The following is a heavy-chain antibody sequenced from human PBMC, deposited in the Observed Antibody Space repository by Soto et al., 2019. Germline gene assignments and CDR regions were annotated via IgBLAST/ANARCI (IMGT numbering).Heavy chain of an antibody. Sequence: LRLSCAASGFTFRTFAMHWVRQAPGKGLEWVAVISNDGSNKYFLDSVKGRFTVSRDNSNNTLYLQMDGLRAEDTAVYYCARDKKPFNWSPSILKSYYYGMDVWGQGTTVTVSS. V-gene: IGHV3-30-3*01. CDR2: ISNDGSNK. J-gene: IGHJ6*02. CDR1: GFTFRTFA. D-gene: IGHD1-1*01. CDR3: ARDKKPFNWSPSILKSYYYGMDV.